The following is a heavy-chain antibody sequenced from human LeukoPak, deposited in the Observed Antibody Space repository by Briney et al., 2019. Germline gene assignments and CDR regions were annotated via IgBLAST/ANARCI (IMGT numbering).Heavy chain of an antibody. J-gene: IGHJ4*02. CDR2: INSDGTFT. V-gene: IGHV3-74*01. D-gene: IGHD3-22*01. CDR3: TRAGFYYDSSPYYRPIDY. Sequence: GGSLRLSCATSGFTFSDAWMTWVRQARGKGLVWVSHINSDGTFTTYADSVKGRFTISRDNAKNTLYLQMNSLRAEDTAVYYCTRAGFYYDSSPYYRPIDYWGQGSLVTVSS. CDR1: GFTFSDAW.